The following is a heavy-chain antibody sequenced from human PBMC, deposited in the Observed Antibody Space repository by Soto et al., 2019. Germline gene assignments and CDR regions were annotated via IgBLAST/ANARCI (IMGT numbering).Heavy chain of an antibody. CDR2: IIPIFGTA. Sequence: QVQLVQSGAEVKKPGSSVKVSCKASGGTFSSYAISWVRQAPGQGLEWMGGIIPIFGTANYAQKFQGRVTITEEKSTSTAYMELSSLRSEDTAVYYCASANWALGRHYCDSSGYYSPLSFDYWGQGTLVTVSS. CDR1: GGTFSSYA. D-gene: IGHD3-22*01. CDR3: ASANWALGRHYCDSSGYYSPLSFDY. J-gene: IGHJ4*02. V-gene: IGHV1-69*06.